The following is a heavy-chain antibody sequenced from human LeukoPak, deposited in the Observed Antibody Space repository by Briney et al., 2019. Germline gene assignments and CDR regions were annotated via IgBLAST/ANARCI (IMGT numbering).Heavy chain of an antibody. CDR1: GGSISSYY. J-gene: IGHJ4*02. CDR3: ARTVYSSGWYGLDY. D-gene: IGHD6-19*01. V-gene: IGHV4-59*01. CDR2: IYYSGST. Sequence: SETLSLTCTVSGGSISSYYWSWIRQPPGKGLEWIGYIYYSGSTNYNPSLKSRVTISVDTSKNQFSLKLSSVTAADTAVYYCARTVYSSGWYGLDYWGQGTLVTVSS.